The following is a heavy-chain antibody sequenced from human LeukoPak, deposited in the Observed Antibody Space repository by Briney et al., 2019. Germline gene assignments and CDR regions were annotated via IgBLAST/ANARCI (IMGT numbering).Heavy chain of an antibody. J-gene: IGHJ4*02. CDR1: GFTFSSYA. D-gene: IGHD2-2*02. V-gene: IGHV3-30*04. CDR3: ARDSRRLIVVVPAAIFY. CDR2: ISYDGSNK. Sequence: GGSLRLSCAASGFTFSSYAMHWVRQAAGKGLEWVAVISYDGSNKYYADSVKGRFTISRDNSKNTLYLQMNSLRAEDTAVYYCARDSRRLIVVVPAAIFYWGQGTLVTVSS.